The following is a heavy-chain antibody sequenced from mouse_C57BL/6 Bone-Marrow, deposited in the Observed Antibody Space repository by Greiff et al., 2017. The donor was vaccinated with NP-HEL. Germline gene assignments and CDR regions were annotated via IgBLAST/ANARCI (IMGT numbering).Heavy chain of an antibody. Sequence: EVNVVESGEGLVKPGGSLKLSCAASGFTFSSYAMSWVRQTPEKRLEWVAYISSGGDYIYYADTVKGRFTISRDNARNTLYLQMSSLKSEDTAMYYCTRGDYYTFYYAMDYWGQGTSVTVSS. CDR2: ISSGGDYI. V-gene: IGHV5-9-1*02. CDR3: TRGDYYTFYYAMDY. J-gene: IGHJ4*01. D-gene: IGHD2-12*01. CDR1: GFTFSSYA.